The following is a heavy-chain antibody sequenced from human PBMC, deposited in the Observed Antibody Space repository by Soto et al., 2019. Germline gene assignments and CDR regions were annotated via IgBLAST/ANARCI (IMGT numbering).Heavy chain of an antibody. V-gene: IGHV3-66*01. D-gene: IGHD2-2*01. CDR3: ARESKGERATPPSSDY. CDR1: GFTVSSNY. Sequence: GGSLRLSCAASGFTVSSNYMSWVRQAPGKGLEWVSVIYSGGSTYYADSVKGRFTISRDNSKNTLYLQMNSLRAEDTAVYYCARESKGERATPPSSDYWGQGTLVTVSS. J-gene: IGHJ4*02. CDR2: IYSGGST.